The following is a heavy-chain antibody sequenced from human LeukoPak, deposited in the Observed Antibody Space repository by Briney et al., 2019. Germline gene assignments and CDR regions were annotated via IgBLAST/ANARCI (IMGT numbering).Heavy chain of an antibody. CDR1: GGSISSGGYY. CDR2: IYYSGGT. V-gene: IGHV4-31*03. Sequence: SQTLSLTCTVSGGSISSGGYYWSWIRQHPGKGLEWIGYIYYSGGTYYNPSLKSRVTISVDTSKNQFSLKLSSVTAADTAVYYCARGYCSGGSCYFFHWFDPWGQGTLVTVSS. J-gene: IGHJ5*02. CDR3: ARGYCSGGSCYFFHWFDP. D-gene: IGHD2-15*01.